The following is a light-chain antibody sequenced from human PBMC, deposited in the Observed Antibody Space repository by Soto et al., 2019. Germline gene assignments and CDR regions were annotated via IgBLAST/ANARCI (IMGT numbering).Light chain of an antibody. CDR2: DVS. J-gene: IGLJ1*01. Sequence: QSVLTQPRAVSGSPGQPVPISCTGTSRDVGGYNYVSWYQQPPGKAPKLMIYDVSKRPSGVPDRFSGSKSGNTASLTISGLQAEDEAEYYFCSYAGSYTFVFGTGTKVNVL. V-gene: IGLV2-11*01. CDR1: SRDVGGYNY. CDR3: CSYAGSYTFV.